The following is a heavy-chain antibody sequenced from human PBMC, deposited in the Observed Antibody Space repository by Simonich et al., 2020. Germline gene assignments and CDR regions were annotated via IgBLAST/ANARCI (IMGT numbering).Heavy chain of an antibody. J-gene: IGHJ6*03. CDR3: ARDGLGTAYYYYMDV. Sequence: EVQLVESGGGLVPPGGSLRLSCAASGFTFSSYWMSWVRQAPGKGLEWVANIKQERSEKYYVDSVKGRFTISRDNAKNSLYLQMNSLRAEDTAVYYCARDGLGTAYYYYMDVWGKGTTVTVSS. V-gene: IGHV3-7*01. D-gene: IGHD7-27*01. CDR2: IKQERSEK. CDR1: GFTFSSYW.